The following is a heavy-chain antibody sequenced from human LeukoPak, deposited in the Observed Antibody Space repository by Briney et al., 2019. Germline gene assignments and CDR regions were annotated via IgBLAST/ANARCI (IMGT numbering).Heavy chain of an antibody. V-gene: IGHV1-46*01. CDR2: INPSGGST. Sequence: ASVKVSCKASGYTFTSYYMHWVRQAPGQGLEWMGIINPSGGSTSYAQKFQGRVTMTRDTSTSTVYMELSSLRSEDTAVYYCGWSRYSYGVIDYWGQGTLVTVSS. J-gene: IGHJ4*02. D-gene: IGHD5-18*01. CDR1: GYTFTSYY. CDR3: GWSRYSYGVIDY.